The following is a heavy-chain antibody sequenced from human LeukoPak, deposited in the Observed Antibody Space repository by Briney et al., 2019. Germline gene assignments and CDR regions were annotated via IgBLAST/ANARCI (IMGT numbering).Heavy chain of an antibody. CDR3: VRDWNGDYFDY. D-gene: IGHD1-1*01. V-gene: IGHV4-61*02. CDR2: IHTSGNT. CDR1: GDSISSGSYY. Sequence: PSQTLSLTCIVSGDSISSGSYYWTWLRQPAGTGLEWIGRIHTSGNTNYSPSLKSRVTISRDTSKNQFSLRLTSVTAADTAVYYCVRDWNGDYFDYWGQGTLVTVSS. J-gene: IGHJ4*02.